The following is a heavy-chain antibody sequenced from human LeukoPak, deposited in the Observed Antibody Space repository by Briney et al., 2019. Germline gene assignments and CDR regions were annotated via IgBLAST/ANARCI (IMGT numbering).Heavy chain of an antibody. CDR3: ATADPYDYGDYVHQH. CDR2: VDPEDGET. V-gene: IGHV1-69-2*01. Sequence: GATVNISCKVSGYTFTDYYMHWVQQAPGKGLEWMGLVDPEDGETIYAEKFQGRVTITADTSTDTAYMELSSLRSEDTAVYYCATADPYDYGDYVHQHWGQGTLVTVSS. CDR1: GYTFTDYY. D-gene: IGHD4-17*01. J-gene: IGHJ1*01.